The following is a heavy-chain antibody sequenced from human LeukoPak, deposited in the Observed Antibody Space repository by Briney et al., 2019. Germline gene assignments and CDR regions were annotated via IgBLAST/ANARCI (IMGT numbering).Heavy chain of an antibody. Sequence: SETLSLTCTVSGGSISSYYWSWIRQPAGKGLEWIGRIYTSGSTNYNPSLKSRVTMSVDTSKNQFSLKLSSVTAADTAVYYCARIRRFGYCSGGSCPGAFDIWGQGTMVTVSS. CDR1: GGSISSYY. CDR3: ARIRRFGYCSGGSCPGAFDI. V-gene: IGHV4-4*07. D-gene: IGHD2-15*01. CDR2: IYTSGST. J-gene: IGHJ3*02.